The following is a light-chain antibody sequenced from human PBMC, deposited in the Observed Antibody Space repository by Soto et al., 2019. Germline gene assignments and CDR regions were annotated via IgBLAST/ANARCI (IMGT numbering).Light chain of an antibody. CDR3: SSYAGSNNWAV. Sequence: QSVLTQPPSASGSPGQSVTISCTGTSSDVGGYNYVSWYQQHPGKAPKLIIYEDTKRPLGVPDRFTGSKSGNTASLTVSGLQAEDEADYYCSSYAGSNNWAVFGGGTKLTVL. V-gene: IGLV2-8*01. CDR1: SSDVGGYNY. J-gene: IGLJ3*02. CDR2: EDT.